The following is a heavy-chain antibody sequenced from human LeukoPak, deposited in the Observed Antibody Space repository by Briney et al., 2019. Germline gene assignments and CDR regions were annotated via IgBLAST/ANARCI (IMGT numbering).Heavy chain of an antibody. CDR1: GXTFSSYG. CDR3: ARDGSSGWYLDY. J-gene: IGHJ4*02. CDR2: IWYDGSNQ. Sequence: GKSLRLSCAASGXTFSSYGMHWVRQAPGKGREWVAVIWYDGSNQYYPDSVNGRFTISRDNSKNTLSLQMNSLRAEDTAVYYCARDGSSGWYLDYWGQGTQVTVSS. D-gene: IGHD6-19*01. V-gene: IGHV3-33*01.